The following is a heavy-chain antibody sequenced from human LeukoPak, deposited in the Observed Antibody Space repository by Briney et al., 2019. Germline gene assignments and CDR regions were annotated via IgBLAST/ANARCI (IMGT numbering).Heavy chain of an antibody. CDR1: GYSISSGYY. J-gene: IGHJ4*02. CDR3: AGYYYDSSGYYYFDY. Sequence: SETLSLTCTVSGYSISSGYYWGWIRQPPGKGLEWIGSIYYSGSTYYNPSLKSRVTISVDTSKNQFSLKLSSVTAADTAVYYCAGYYYDSSGYYYFDYWGQGTLVTVSS. D-gene: IGHD3-22*01. CDR2: IYYSGST. V-gene: IGHV4-38-2*02.